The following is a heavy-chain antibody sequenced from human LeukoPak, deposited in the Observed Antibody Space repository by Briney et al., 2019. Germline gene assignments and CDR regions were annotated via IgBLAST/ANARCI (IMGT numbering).Heavy chain of an antibody. Sequence: SQTLSLTCAISGDSVSSNSATWNWIRQSPSRGLEWLGRTYYRSKWYNDHAGSVKGRITINPDTSKNQFSLELTSVTPEDTAMYFCATGNYHFDQWGQGTLVTVSP. V-gene: IGHV6-1*01. D-gene: IGHD1-1*01. J-gene: IGHJ4*02. CDR2: TYYRSKWYN. CDR1: GDSVSSNSAT. CDR3: ATGNYHFDQ.